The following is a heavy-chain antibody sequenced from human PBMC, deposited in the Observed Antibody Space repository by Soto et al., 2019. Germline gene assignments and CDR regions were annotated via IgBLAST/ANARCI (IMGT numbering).Heavy chain of an antibody. J-gene: IGHJ3*02. CDR1: GFTFSSYG. CDR3: ARDLSGDYGALDT. D-gene: IGHD4-17*01. V-gene: IGHV3-33*01. Sequence: GGSLRLSCAPSGFTFSSYGMHWARQAPGKGLEWVAVIWYDGSNKVYAESVKGRFTISRDNSKNTLYLQMNSLSAEDTAVYYCARDLSGDYGALDTWGQGTMVTVSS. CDR2: IWYDGSNK.